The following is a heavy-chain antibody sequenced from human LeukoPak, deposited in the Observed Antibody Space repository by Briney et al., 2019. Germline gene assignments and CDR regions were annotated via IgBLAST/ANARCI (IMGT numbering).Heavy chain of an antibody. CDR1: GFNFRDYY. V-gene: IGHV3-11*01. Sequence: GGSLRLSCIGSGFNFRDYYMSWIRLTPGRGLEWVSYISNTASSIYYRDSVKGRFVMSRDNANNVTYLQMSNLTVDDTALYYCARRKRSFDFWGQGTLVTVSS. J-gene: IGHJ4*02. CDR2: ISNTASSI. CDR3: ARRKRSFDF.